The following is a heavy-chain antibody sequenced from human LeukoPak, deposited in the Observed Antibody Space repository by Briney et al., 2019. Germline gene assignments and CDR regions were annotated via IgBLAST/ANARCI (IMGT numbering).Heavy chain of an antibody. J-gene: IGHJ6*02. CDR1: GGXISSYY. CDR3: ARLKSSVGWYKVYYYYGMDV. V-gene: IGHV4-59*08. CDR2: IYYSGST. Sequence: SETLSLTCTVSGGXISSYYCSWIRQPPGKGLEWIGYIYYSGSTNYNPSLKSRVTISVDTSKNQFSLKLSSVTAADTAVYYCARLKSSVGWYKVYYYYGMDVWGQGTTVTVSS. D-gene: IGHD6-19*01.